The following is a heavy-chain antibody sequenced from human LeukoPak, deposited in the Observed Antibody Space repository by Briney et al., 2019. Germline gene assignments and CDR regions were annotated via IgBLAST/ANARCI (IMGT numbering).Heavy chain of an antibody. Sequence: ASVKVSCKASGGTFSSYAISWVRQAPGQGLEWMGGIIPIFGTANYAQKFQGRVTITADESTSTAYMELSSLRSEDTAVYYCATSRRRILYDQTWIQLWLRDAFDIWGQGTMVTVSS. CDR2: IIPIFGTA. CDR1: GGTFSSYA. CDR3: ATSRRRILYDQTWIQLWLRDAFDI. V-gene: IGHV1-69*13. D-gene: IGHD5-18*01. J-gene: IGHJ3*02.